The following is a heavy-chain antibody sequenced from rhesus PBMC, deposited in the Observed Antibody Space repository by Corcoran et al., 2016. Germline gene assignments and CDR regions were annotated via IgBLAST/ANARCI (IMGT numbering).Heavy chain of an antibody. D-gene: IGHD3-16*01. J-gene: IGHJ4*01. Sequence: QVQLQESGPGLLKPSETLSLTCAVSGGSISGGYGWGWIRQPPGKGLEWIGSIYTISGNTYYNPSIKSLGTISTDPSKNQFSLKLRSVTAADTAVYFCVRVYYSGTYPYYFDYWGQGVLVTVSS. CDR3: VRVYYSGTYPYYFDY. CDR1: GGSISGGYG. V-gene: IGHV4S7*01. CDR2: IYTISGNT.